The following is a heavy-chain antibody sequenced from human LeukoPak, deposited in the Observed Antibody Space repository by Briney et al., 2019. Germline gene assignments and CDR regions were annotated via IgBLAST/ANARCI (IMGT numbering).Heavy chain of an antibody. D-gene: IGHD3-22*01. V-gene: IGHV4-59*01. CDR3: AREGLGSGYYHDAFDI. Sequence: SETLSLTCNVSGGSISGYHWSWIRQPPGKGLEWLGYIYYSGSSNYNPSLKSRVTMSADTSKNQFSLKLSSVTAADTAVYYCAREGLGSGYYHDAFDIWGQGTMVTVSS. J-gene: IGHJ3*02. CDR1: GGSISGYH. CDR2: IYYSGSS.